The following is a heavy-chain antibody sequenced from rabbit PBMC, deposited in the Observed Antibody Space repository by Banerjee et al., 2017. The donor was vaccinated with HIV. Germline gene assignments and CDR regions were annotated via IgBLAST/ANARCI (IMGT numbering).Heavy chain of an antibody. J-gene: IGHJ3*01. CDR2: IDAASDRT. Sequence: QSLEESGGDLVKPGASLTLTCTASGFSFSNGYHMCWVRQAPGKGLEWIACIDAASDRTWYANWAKGRFTISKTSSTTVTLQMSSLTAADTATYFCARTSDAGYGYAWILWGQGTLVTVS. CDR1: GFSFSNGYH. V-gene: IGHV1S40*01. D-gene: IGHD6-1*01. CDR3: ARTSDAGYGYAWIL.